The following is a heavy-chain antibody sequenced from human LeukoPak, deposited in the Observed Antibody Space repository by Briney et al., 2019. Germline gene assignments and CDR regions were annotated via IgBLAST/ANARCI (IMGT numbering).Heavy chain of an antibody. D-gene: IGHD6-19*01. Sequence: SETLSLTCAVSGGSISSSVWWSWVRQPPGKGLEWIGEIYHSGSTNYNPSLKSRVTISVDTSKNQFSLKLSSVTAADTAVYYCARVMAGYDAFDIWGQGTMVTVSS. CDR2: IYHSGST. V-gene: IGHV4-4*02. CDR3: ARVMAGYDAFDI. J-gene: IGHJ3*02. CDR1: GGSISSSVW.